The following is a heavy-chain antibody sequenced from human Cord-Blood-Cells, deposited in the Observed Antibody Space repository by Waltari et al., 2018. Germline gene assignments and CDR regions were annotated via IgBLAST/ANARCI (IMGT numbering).Heavy chain of an antibody. CDR2: ISYDGSNK. V-gene: IGHV3-30*04. CDR1: SYA. CDR3: ARDPGYYGSGSYFDY. Sequence: SYAMHWVRQAPGKGLEWVAVISYDGSNKYYADSVKGRFTISRDNSKNTLYLQMNSLRVEDTAVYYCARDPGYYGSGSYFDYWGQGTLVTVSS. J-gene: IGHJ4*02. D-gene: IGHD3-10*01.